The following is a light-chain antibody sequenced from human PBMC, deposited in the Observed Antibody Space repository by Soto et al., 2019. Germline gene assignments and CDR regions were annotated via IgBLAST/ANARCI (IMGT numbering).Light chain of an antibody. CDR1: QRVSRN. V-gene: IGKV3-15*01. Sequence: EIVMTQSPATLSVSPGERATLSCRASQRVSRNLAWYQQKPGQAPRLLIYDASTRATGIPDRFSGSGSETDFSLTISSLEPEDFAVYYCQQYNNWPPTFGQGTRLEIK. CDR2: DAS. J-gene: IGKJ5*01. CDR3: QQYNNWPPT.